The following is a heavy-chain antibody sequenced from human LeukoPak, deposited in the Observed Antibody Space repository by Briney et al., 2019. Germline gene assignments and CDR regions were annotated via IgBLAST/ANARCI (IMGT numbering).Heavy chain of an antibody. CDR1: GGSISSGGYY. CDR3: ARGDRGVIDY. J-gene: IGHJ4*02. D-gene: IGHD3-10*01. Sequence: SETLSLTCTVSGGSISSGGYYWSWIRQHPGKGLEWIGYIYYSGSTYYNPSLKSRVTISVDTSKNQFSLKLSSVTAADTAVYYCARGDRGVIDYWGQETLVTVSS. V-gene: IGHV4-31*03. CDR2: IYYSGST.